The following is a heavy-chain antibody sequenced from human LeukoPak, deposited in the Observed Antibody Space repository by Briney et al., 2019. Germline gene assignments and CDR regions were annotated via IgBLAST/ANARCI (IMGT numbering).Heavy chain of an antibody. J-gene: IGHJ4*02. D-gene: IGHD6-19*01. CDR2: ISPNSVKT. Sequence: GASVKVSCKASGYIFPNYGISWVRQAPGQGLEWMGWISPNSVKTHSARKFQARATVTTDISTTTGYMELRNLTSDDTAVYYCTRGGIAVPGEIFDYWGQGTLVTVSS. CDR1: GYIFPNYG. V-gene: IGHV1-18*01. CDR3: TRGGIAVPGEIFDY.